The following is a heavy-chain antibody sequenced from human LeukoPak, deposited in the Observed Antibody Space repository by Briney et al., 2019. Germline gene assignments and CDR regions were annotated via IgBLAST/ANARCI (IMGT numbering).Heavy chain of an antibody. CDR3: ASPGDYYDISGYSRPGAFDI. CDR1: GFTFSSYG. D-gene: IGHD3-22*01. J-gene: IGHJ3*02. Sequence: WGSLRLYCAASGFTFSSYGMHWVRQARGKGLEWVAVISYDGSNKYYAVSVKGRFTISRDNSKNTLYLQLHSLRAEDTAVYYCASPGDYYDISGYSRPGAFDIWGQGTMVTVSS. CDR2: ISYDGSNK. V-gene: IGHV3-30*03.